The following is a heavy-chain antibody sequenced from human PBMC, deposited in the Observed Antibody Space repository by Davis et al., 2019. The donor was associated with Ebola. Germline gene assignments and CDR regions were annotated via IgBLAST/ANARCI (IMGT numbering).Heavy chain of an antibody. J-gene: IGHJ4*02. V-gene: IGHV4-38-2*02. Sequence: MPSETLSLTCTVSGYSISSGHYWGWIRQPPGKGLEWMGYIYHTGSDYYNPSLRSRVTISVDTSKNQFSLKLSSVTAADTAVYYCARRMTTVYYFDNWGQGTLVTVSS. CDR2: IYHTGSD. CDR3: ARRMTTVYYFDN. CDR1: GYSISSGHY. D-gene: IGHD4-11*01.